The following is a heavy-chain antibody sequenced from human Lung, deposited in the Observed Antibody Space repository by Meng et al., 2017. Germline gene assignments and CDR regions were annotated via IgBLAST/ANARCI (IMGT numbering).Heavy chain of an antibody. Sequence: QRQLQESGPGLGKPSQTLSLTCTVSGGSISSSNYYWSWIRQPPGKGLEWSGHIYNSGSTYYNPSLKSRITISVDTSKNQFSLKLSSVTAADTAVYYCARGQKGYFDLWGRGTLVTVSS. CDR2: IYNSGST. CDR1: GGSISSSNYY. J-gene: IGHJ2*01. V-gene: IGHV4-30-4*01. CDR3: ARGQKGYFDL.